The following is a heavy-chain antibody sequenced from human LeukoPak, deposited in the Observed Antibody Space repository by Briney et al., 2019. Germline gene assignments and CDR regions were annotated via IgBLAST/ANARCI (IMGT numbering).Heavy chain of an antibody. D-gene: IGHD2-8*02. Sequence: GGSLRLSCAASGFTFSSYSLNWVRQAPGKGLEWVSIIGDTGTVTHYADSVKGRFTISRDNSKNTLYLQMNSLRAEDKAVYYCAKYVAFGVVSMDVWGQGTTVTVSS. V-gene: IGHV3-23*01. CDR3: AKYVAFGVVSMDV. J-gene: IGHJ6*02. CDR1: GFTFSSYS. CDR2: IGDTGTVT.